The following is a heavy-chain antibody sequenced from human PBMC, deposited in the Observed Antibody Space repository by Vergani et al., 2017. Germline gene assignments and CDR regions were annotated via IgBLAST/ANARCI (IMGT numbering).Heavy chain of an antibody. CDR1: GYSISSGYY. CDR2: IYHSGST. D-gene: IGHD2-15*01. V-gene: IGHV4-38-2*01. Sequence: QVQLQESGPGLVKPSETLSLTCAVSGYSISSGYYWGWIRQPPGKGLEWIGSIYHSGSTYYNPSLKRRVTISVDTSKNQFALKLSSVTAAGTAVYYCARYSQSGYYFDYWGQGTLVTVSS. J-gene: IGHJ4*02. CDR3: ARYSQSGYYFDY.